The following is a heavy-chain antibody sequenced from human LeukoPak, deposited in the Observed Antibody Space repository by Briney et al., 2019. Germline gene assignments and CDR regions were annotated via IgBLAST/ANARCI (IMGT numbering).Heavy chain of an antibody. CDR2: IYTSGST. Sequence: SETLSLTCTVSGGSISSGSYYWSWIRQPAGKGLEWIGRIYTSGSTNYNPSLQSRVTISVDTSKDQFSLKLSSVTAADTAVYYCARTYYYDSSGYPKLNDYWGQGTLVTVSS. D-gene: IGHD3-22*01. CDR1: GGSISSGSYY. CDR3: ARTYYYDSSGYPKLNDY. V-gene: IGHV4-61*02. J-gene: IGHJ4*02.